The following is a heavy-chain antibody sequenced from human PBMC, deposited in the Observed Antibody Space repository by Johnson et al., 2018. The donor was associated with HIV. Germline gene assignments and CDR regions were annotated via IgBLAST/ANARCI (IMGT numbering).Heavy chain of an antibody. Sequence: VQLVESGGGVVQPGRSLRLSCAASGFTFSSYGMHWVRQVAGKGLEWVSGINWNGGSTGYADSVKGRFTISRDNAKKHLYLQMNSLRGEDTALYYCAKGEQVWSVASAFDMWGQGTLVTVSS. V-gene: IGHV3-20*04. CDR2: INWNGGST. D-gene: IGHD5-18*01. CDR3: AKGEQVWSVASAFDM. CDR1: GFTFSSYG. J-gene: IGHJ3*02.